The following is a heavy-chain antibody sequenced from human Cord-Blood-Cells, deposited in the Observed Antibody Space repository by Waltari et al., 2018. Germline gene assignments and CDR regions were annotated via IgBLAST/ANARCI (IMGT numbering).Heavy chain of an antibody. V-gene: IGHV4-39*01. CDR3: ARPLANWGVENACEI. Sequence: QLQLQASGPGLVKPSETLSLTCTVYGVSIISSSYYWGWIRQPPGKGLEWIGSIYYSGMTSYTPSLQRRVTRYVDTSKNQVSLKLSAVTAADTAVYYCARPLANWGVENACEIWGQGTMVTVSS. D-gene: IGHD7-27*01. CDR2: IYYSGMT. CDR1: GVSIISSSYY. J-gene: IGHJ3*02.